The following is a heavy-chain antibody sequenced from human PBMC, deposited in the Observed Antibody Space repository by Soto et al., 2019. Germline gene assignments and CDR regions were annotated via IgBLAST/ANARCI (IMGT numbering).Heavy chain of an antibody. Sequence: EVQLVESGGGLIQPGGSLRLSCAASGFTVSNNYMTWVRQAPGKGLEWVSFIYSSGSTYYADSVKGRFTISRDNFKNTLYLQMNSLRPEDTAVYYCARGYSYTQPVFDYWGLGTLVTVSS. V-gene: IGHV3-53*01. CDR2: IYSSGST. J-gene: IGHJ4*02. CDR3: ARGYSYTQPVFDY. D-gene: IGHD5-18*01. CDR1: GFTVSNNY.